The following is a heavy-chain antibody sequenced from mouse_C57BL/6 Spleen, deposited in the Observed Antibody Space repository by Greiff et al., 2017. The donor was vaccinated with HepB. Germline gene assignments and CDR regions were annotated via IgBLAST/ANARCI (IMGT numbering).Heavy chain of an antibody. CDR3: ARPYDGYYEDFAY. CDR2: IDPNSGGT. Sequence: QVQLKQPGAELVKPGASVKLSCKASGYTFTSYWMHWVKQRPGRGLEWIGRIDPNSGGTKYNEKFKSKATLTVDKPSSTAYMQLSSLTSEDSAVYYCARPYDGYYEDFAYWGQGTLVTVSA. J-gene: IGHJ3*01. D-gene: IGHD2-3*01. CDR1: GYTFTSYW. V-gene: IGHV1-72*01.